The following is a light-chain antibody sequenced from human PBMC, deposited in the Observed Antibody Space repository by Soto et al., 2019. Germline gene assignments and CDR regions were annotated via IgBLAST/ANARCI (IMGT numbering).Light chain of an antibody. V-gene: IGLV2-14*03. Sequence: QSALTQPASVSGSPGQSITISCTGTSSDVGAYNYVSWYQQHPGKAPKVMIYAVSTRPSGVSNRFSGSKSGNTASLTISGLQAEDEADYYCSSYTTSSSYVFGTGTKLTVL. CDR1: SSDVGAYNY. CDR2: AVS. J-gene: IGLJ1*01. CDR3: SSYTTSSSYV.